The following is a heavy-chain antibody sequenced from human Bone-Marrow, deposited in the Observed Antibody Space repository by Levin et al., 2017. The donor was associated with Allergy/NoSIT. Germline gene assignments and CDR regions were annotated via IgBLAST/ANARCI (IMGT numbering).Heavy chain of an antibody. CDR1: GGTFSSYA. D-gene: IGHD6-13*01. Sequence: VASVKVSCKASGGTFSSYAISWVRQAPGQGLEWMGGIIPIFGTANYAQKFQGRVTITADESTSTAYMELSSLRSEDTAVYYCARDSQKKYSSSWSSGANYYYYYMDVWGKGTTVTVSS. CDR2: IIPIFGTA. J-gene: IGHJ6*03. V-gene: IGHV1-69*13. CDR3: ARDSQKKYSSSWSSGANYYYYYMDV.